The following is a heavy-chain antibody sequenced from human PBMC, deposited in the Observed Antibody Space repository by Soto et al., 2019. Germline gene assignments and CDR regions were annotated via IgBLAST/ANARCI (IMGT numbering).Heavy chain of an antibody. V-gene: IGHV3-21*01. CDR1: GFTFSSYS. CDR2: ISSSSSYI. Sequence: GGSLRLSCAASGFTFSSYSMNWVRQAPGKGLEWVSSISSSSSYIYYADSVKGRFTISRDNAKNSLYLQMNSLRAEDTAVYYCARDLRIPHPFPEYRYVMAFRAQGT. J-gene: IGHJ6*02. CDR3: ARDLRIPHPFPEYRYVMAF. D-gene: IGHD5-18*01.